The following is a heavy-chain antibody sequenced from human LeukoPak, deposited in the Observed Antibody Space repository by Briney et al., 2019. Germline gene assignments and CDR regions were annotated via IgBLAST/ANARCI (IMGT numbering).Heavy chain of an antibody. CDR2: INPNNPNRGGT. J-gene: IGHJ4*02. CDR1: GYTFTGYY. Sequence: ASVKVSCKASGYTFTGYYVHWVRQAPGQGLEWMGWINPNNPNRGGTNYAQKFQGRVTVTRDTSISTACMELSRLRSDDTAVYYCAREIMTTVMNAKNYYFDYWGQGTLVTVSS. D-gene: IGHD4-17*01. V-gene: IGHV1-2*02. CDR3: AREIMTTVMNAKNYYFDY.